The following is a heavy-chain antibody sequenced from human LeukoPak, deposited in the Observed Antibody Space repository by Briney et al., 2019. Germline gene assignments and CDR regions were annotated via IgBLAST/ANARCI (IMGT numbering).Heavy chain of an antibody. CDR3: ARAIQSQLLKGYFDY. CDR2: MYSGGSA. CDR1: GFTVSSNY. V-gene: IGHV3-53*01. J-gene: IGHJ4*02. D-gene: IGHD2-2*01. Sequence: GGSLRLSCAVSGFTVSSNYMSWVRQAPGKGLEWVSVMYSGGSAYYADSLKGRFTISRDNSKNTMYLQMNSLTAEDTAVYFCARAIQSQLLKGYFDYWGQGTLVTVPS.